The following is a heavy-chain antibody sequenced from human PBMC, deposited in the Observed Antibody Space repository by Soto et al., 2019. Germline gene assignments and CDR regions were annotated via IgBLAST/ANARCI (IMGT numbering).Heavy chain of an antibody. Sequence: EVQLVESGGGLVQPGGSLRLYCAASGFPFSTYCMSWVRQAPGRGLEWVANIKQDGSEQYYVDSVRGRFTISRDNGKNSLYLQMNGLRAEDTAVYYCAKDWRYCSAASCPLAEYFQHWGQGTLVTVSS. CDR2: IKQDGSEQ. V-gene: IGHV3-7*03. J-gene: IGHJ1*01. D-gene: IGHD2-15*01. CDR3: AKDWRYCSAASCPLAEYFQH. CDR1: GFPFSTYC.